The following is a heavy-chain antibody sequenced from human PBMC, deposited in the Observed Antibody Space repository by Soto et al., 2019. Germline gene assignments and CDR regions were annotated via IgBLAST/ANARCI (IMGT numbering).Heavy chain of an antibody. CDR2: IYYSGST. V-gene: IGHV4-59*01. CDR1: GGSISRYF. J-gene: IGHJ5*02. D-gene: IGHD6-25*01. Sequence: SETLSLTCTVSGGSISRYFWTWIRQPPGKGLEWIGYIYYSGSTNYNPSLKSRVTISVDTSKNQFCLKLSSVTAADTALYYCARSSTGYRFDPWGQGTMVTVSS. CDR3: ARSSTGYRFDP.